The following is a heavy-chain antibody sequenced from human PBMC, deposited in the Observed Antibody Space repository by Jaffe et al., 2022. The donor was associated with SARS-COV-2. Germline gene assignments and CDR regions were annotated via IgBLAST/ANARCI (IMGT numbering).Heavy chain of an antibody. CDR3: ARGTPYYDILTGYYMRISPYYGMDV. J-gene: IGHJ6*02. D-gene: IGHD3-9*01. V-gene: IGHV1-8*01. Sequence: QVQLVQSGAEVKKPGASVKVSCKASGYTFTSYDINWVRQATGQGLEWMGWMNPNSGNTGYAQKFQGRVTMTRNTSISTAYMELSSLRSEDTAVYYCARGTPYYDILTGYYMRISPYYGMDVWGQGTTVTVSS. CDR1: GYTFTSYD. CDR2: MNPNSGNT.